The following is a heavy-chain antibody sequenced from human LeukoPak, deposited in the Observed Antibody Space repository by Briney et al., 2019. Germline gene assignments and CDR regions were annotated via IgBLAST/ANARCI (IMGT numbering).Heavy chain of an antibody. J-gene: IGHJ3*02. CDR2: IYYSGST. CDR3: ARDVPAGILDI. Sequence: TLSLTCTVSGCSISSGGYYWSWIRQHPGKGLEWIGYIYYSGSTYYNPSLKSRVTISVDTSQTQFSLKLSSVIAADTAVYYCARDVPAGILDIWGQGTMVTVS. CDR1: GCSISSGGYY. V-gene: IGHV4-31*03. D-gene: IGHD2-2*01.